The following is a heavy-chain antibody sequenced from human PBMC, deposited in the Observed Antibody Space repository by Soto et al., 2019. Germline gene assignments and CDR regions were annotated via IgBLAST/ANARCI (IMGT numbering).Heavy chain of an antibody. CDR1: GYTFTSYG. CDR3: ARESSSRCPDY. V-gene: IGHV1-18*01. CDR2: ISAYNGNT. J-gene: IGHJ4*02. D-gene: IGHD6-13*01. Sequence: QVQLVQSGAEVKKPGASVKVSCKASGYTFTSYGISWVRQAPGQGLEWMGWISAYNGNTNYAQKLQGRVTMTTDTPTNTAYMGLRGLRSDETAVYYCARESSSRCPDYWGQGTPVTVSS.